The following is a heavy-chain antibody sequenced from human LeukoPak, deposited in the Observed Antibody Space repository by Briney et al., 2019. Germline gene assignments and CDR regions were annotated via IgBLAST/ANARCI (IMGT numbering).Heavy chain of an antibody. CDR1: GFTFSTYS. CDR2: ISYTSGYI. CDR3: ARASGSYQDAFDI. Sequence: PGGSLRLSCAASGFTFSTYSMNWVRQAPGKGLEWVSSISYTSGYIYYADSVKGRFTISRDNAKNSLFLQMNSLRAEDAAVYYCARASGSYQDAFDIWGQGTMVTVSS. V-gene: IGHV3-21*01. J-gene: IGHJ3*02. D-gene: IGHD1-26*01.